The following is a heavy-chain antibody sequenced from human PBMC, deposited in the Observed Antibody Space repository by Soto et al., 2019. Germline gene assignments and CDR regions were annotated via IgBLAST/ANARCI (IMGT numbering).Heavy chain of an antibody. CDR1: VFSLTTKGKG. CDR2: IYWNDVK. Sequence: TQAIPLRCNFSVFSLTTKGKGLAWIAQPQAKALEWLALIYWNDVKRYSPSLKSSLTITKDTSKNQVVLTMTNMDPVDTATYFCEHSAIYISTWLDFDQLGHGTLVTCSS. J-gene: IGHJ4*01. V-gene: IGHV2-5*01. CDR3: EHSAIYISTWLDFDQ. D-gene: IGHD2-2*01.